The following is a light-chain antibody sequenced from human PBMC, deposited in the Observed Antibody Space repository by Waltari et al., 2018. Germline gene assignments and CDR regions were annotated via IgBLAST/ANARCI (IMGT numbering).Light chain of an antibody. J-gene: IGKJ1*01. CDR3: QQYNYWPTWT. CDR1: QSVRSN. V-gene: IGKV3-15*01. Sequence: EIVMTQSPATLSVFPGERATLSCRASQSVRSNLACYQQKPGQAPRLLIYGASTRATGIPARFSGSGSGTEFTLTISSLQSEDFAVYYCQQYNYWPTWTFGQGTKVEIK. CDR2: GAS.